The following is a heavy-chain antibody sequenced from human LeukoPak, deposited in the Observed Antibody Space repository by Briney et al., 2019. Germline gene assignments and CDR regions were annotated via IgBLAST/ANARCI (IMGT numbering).Heavy chain of an antibody. J-gene: IGHJ4*02. CDR3: ATPSYITMVRGVISLDY. CDR2: FDPEDGET. V-gene: IGHV1-24*01. Sequence: AAGSVSRTFSAYTLTVLSFYMVREAPGTGLERMGGFDPEDGETIYAQKFQGRVTMTDDTSTDTAYMELSSLRSEDTAVYYCATPSYITMVRGVISLDYWGQGTLVTVSS. D-gene: IGHD3-10*01. CDR1: AYTLTVLS.